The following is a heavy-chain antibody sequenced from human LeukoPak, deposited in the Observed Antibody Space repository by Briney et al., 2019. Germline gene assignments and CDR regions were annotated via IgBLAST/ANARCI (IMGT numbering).Heavy chain of an antibody. CDR1: GFTFSSYE. D-gene: IGHD3-10*02. V-gene: IGHV3-48*03. CDR2: ISSSGSTI. Sequence: GGSLRLSCAASGFTFSSYEMNWVRQAPGKGGEGVSYISSSGSTIYYADSVKRRFTISRDNAKNSLYLQMNSLRAEDTAVYYCAELGITMIGGVWGKGTTVTISS. J-gene: IGHJ6*04. CDR3: AELGITMIGGV.